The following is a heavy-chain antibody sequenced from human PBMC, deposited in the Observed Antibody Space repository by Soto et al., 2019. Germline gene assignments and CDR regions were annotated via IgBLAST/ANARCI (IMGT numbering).Heavy chain of an antibody. CDR1: GYTFTSYA. CDR3: ARDDGDYAVDY. J-gene: IGHJ4*02. D-gene: IGHD4-17*01. V-gene: IGHV1-3*01. CDR2: INAGNGNT. Sequence: QVQLVQSGAEVKKPGASVKVSCKASGYTFTSYAMHWVRQAPGQRLEWMGWINAGNGNTKYSQKFQGRVTITRDTSASTAYMELSSLRSEDKAVYYCARDDGDYAVDYWGQGTLVPVSS.